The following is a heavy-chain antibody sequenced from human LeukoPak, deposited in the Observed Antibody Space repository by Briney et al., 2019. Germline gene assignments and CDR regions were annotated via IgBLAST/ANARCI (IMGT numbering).Heavy chain of an antibody. V-gene: IGHV4-4*07. CDR1: GGSISSYY. CDR2: IYTSGST. D-gene: IGHD3-22*01. J-gene: IGHJ4*02. CDR3: ASSGYPPIDY. Sequence: PSETLSLTCTVSGGSISSYYWSWVRQPAGKGLEWIGRIYTSGSTNYHPSLKSRVTMSVDTSKHQFSLKLSSVTAADTAVYYCASSGYPPIDYWGQGTLVTVSS.